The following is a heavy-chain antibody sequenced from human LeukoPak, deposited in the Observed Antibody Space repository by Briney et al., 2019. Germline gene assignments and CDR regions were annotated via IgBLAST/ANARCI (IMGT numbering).Heavy chain of an antibody. J-gene: IGHJ5*02. CDR3: AKARYDFWSGYSWFDP. V-gene: IGHV3-23*01. CDR2: ISGSGGST. CDR1: GFTFSSYA. Sequence: GGSLRLSCAASGFTFSSYAMSWVRQAPGKGLEWVSAISGSGGSTYYADSVKGRFTISRDNSKNTLYLQMNSLRAEDTAVYYCAKARYDFWSGYSWFDPWGQGTLVTVSS. D-gene: IGHD3-3*01.